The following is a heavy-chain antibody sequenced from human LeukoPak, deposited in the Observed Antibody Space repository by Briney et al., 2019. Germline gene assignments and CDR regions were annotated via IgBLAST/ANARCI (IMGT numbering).Heavy chain of an antibody. CDR3: ARVVDDSSGYYYRSSNNWFDP. CDR2: IYYSGST. V-gene: IGHV4-59*01. D-gene: IGHD3-22*01. J-gene: IGHJ5*02. Sequence: SETLSLTCTVSGGSISSYYWSWIRQPPGKGLEWIGYIYYSGSTNYNPSLKSRVTISVDTSKNQFSLKLSSVTAADTAVYYCARVVDDSSGYYYRSSNNWFDPWGQGTLVTVSS. CDR1: GGSISSYY.